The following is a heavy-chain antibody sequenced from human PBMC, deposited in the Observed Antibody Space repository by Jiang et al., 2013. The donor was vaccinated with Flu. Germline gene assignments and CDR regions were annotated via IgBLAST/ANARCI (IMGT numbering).Heavy chain of an antibody. V-gene: IGHV1-2*06. D-gene: IGHD3-10*01. CDR2: INPNSGGT. CDR3: ARDRGVTMVRTYYYYYGMDV. J-gene: IGHJ6*02. Sequence: CKASGYTFTGYYMHWVRQAPGQGLEWMGRINPNSGGTNYAQKFQGRVTMTRDTSISTAYMELSRLRSDDTAVYYCARDRGVTMVRTYYYYYGMDVWGQGTTVTVSS. CDR1: GYTFTGYY.